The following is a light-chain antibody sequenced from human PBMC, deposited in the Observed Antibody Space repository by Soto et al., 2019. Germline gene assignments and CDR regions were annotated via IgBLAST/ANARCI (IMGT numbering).Light chain of an antibody. CDR1: SGHSSYA. J-gene: IGLJ2*01. CDR3: QTWGTGIVV. CDR2: LNSDGSH. Sequence: QLVLTQSPSASASLGASVKLTCTLSSGHSSYAIAWHQQQPEKGPRSLMELNSDGSHSKGDGIPGRFSGSSSGAERYLTIASLQSEDDAYYYCQTWGTGIVVFGGGTKLTVL. V-gene: IGLV4-69*01.